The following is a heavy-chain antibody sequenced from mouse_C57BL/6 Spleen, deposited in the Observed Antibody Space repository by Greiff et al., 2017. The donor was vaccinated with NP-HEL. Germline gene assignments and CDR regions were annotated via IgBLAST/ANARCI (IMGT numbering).Heavy chain of an antibody. Sequence: EVKLVESEGGLVQPGSSMKLSCTASGFTFSDYYMAWVRQVPEKGLEWVANINYDGSSTYYLDSLKSRFIISRDNAKNILYLQMSSLKSEDTATYYCARIFIRGWYFDVWGTGTTVTVSS. D-gene: IGHD1-1*01. J-gene: IGHJ1*03. CDR1: GFTFSDYY. CDR2: INYDGSST. V-gene: IGHV5-16*01. CDR3: ARIFIRGWYFDV.